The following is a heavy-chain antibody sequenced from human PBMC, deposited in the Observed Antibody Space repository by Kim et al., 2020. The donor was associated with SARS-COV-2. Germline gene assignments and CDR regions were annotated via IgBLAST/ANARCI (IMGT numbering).Heavy chain of an antibody. V-gene: IGHV3-11*06. CDR1: GFTFSDYY. CDR2: ISSSSSYT. D-gene: IGHD6-13*01. Sequence: GGSLRLSCAASGFTFSDYYMSWIRQAPGKGLEWVSYISSSSSYTNYADSVKGRFTISRDNAKNSLYLQMNSLRAEDTAVYYCARDRPRWGQQLGRTYYYGMDVWGQGTTVTVSS. J-gene: IGHJ6*02. CDR3: ARDRPRWGQQLGRTYYYGMDV.